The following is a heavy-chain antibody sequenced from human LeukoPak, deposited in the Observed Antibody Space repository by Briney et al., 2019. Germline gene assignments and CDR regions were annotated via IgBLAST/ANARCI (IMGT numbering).Heavy chain of an antibody. Sequence: SETLSLTCTVSGGSISSYYWSWIRQPPGKGLEWIGYIYYSGSTNYNPSLKSRVTISVDTSKNQFSQKLSSVTAADTAVYYCARGTPDYYGSGSHSLDYWGQGTLVTVSS. CDR2: IYYSGST. CDR3: ARGTPDYYGSGSHSLDY. J-gene: IGHJ4*02. D-gene: IGHD3-10*01. V-gene: IGHV4-59*01. CDR1: GGSISSYY.